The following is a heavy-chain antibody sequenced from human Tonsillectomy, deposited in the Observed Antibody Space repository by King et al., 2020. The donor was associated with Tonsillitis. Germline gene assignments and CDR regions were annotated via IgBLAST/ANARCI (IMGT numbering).Heavy chain of an antibody. CDR3: ARLSPIVVVPATLSRGCYFYAVDV. D-gene: IGHD2-2*01. V-gene: IGHV4-31*03. CDR1: SGSISSGVHY. Sequence: QLQESGPGLVKPSQTLSLTCSVSSGSISSGVHYWNWIRQHPGKGLEWIGYIYYSGSTSYNPSLKSRVTISVDTSNNQFSLKLSSVTAADTAVYYCARLSPIVVVPATLSRGCYFYAVDVWGLGTTVTVAS. CDR2: IYYSGST. J-gene: IGHJ6*02.